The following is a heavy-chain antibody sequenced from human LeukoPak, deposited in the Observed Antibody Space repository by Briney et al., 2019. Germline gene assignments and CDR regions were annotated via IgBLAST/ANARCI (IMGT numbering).Heavy chain of an antibody. V-gene: IGHV3-30*04. CDR3: ARGGTIAGCPLDQ. J-gene: IGHJ4*02. D-gene: IGHD6-6*01. CDR1: GFTFSSYA. Sequence: PGGSLRLSCAASGFTFSSYALHWVRQAPGKGLEWVAVISYDGSNKYYADSVKGRFTISRDNSKNTLYLQMNSLRAEDTAVYYCARGGTIAGCPLDQWGQGTLVTVSS. CDR2: ISYDGSNK.